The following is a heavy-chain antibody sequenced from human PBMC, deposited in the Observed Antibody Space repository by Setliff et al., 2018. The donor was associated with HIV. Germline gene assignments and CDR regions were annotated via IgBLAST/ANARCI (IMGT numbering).Heavy chain of an antibody. V-gene: IGHV3-21*04. CDR2: ISSSSSYI. J-gene: IGHJ6*02. Sequence: PGGSLRLSCAASGFTFSTYRMNWVRQAPGKGLEWVSSISSSSSYIYYADSLKGRFTISRDNAKNSLYLQMNSLRAEDTAVYYCARDCRVGWVFTYGMYVWGQGTLVTVSS. D-gene: IGHD6-13*01. CDR3: ARDCRVGWVFTYGMYV. CDR1: GFTFSTYR.